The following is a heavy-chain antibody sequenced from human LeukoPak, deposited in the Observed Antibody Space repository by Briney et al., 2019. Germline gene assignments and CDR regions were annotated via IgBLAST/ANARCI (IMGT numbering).Heavy chain of an antibody. D-gene: IGHD5-18*01. V-gene: IGHV2-70*11. Sequence: SGPTLVKPTQTLTLTCTFSGFSLSTSGMCVSWIRQPPGKALEWLARIDWDDDKYYSTSLKTRLTISKDTSKNQVVLTMTNMDPVDTATYYCARIQAYGPHTAMAQYYFDYWGQGTLVTVSS. CDR2: IDWDDDK. CDR1: GFSLSTSGMC. J-gene: IGHJ4*02. CDR3: ARIQAYGPHTAMAQYYFDY.